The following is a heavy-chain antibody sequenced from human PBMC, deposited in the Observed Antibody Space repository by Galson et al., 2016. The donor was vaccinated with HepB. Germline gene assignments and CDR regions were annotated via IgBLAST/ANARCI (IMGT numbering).Heavy chain of an antibody. V-gene: IGHV4-39*01. CDR3: ARTDDFWSGY. J-gene: IGHJ4*02. CDR2: IYYSGGT. CDR1: GGSISSSSYY. D-gene: IGHD3-3*01. Sequence: ETLSLTCTVSGGSISSSSYYWGWIRQPPGKGLEWIGSIYYSGGTYYNPSLKSRVTISVDTSENQFSLKLSSVTAADTAVYYYARTDDFWSGYWSQGTLVTVSS.